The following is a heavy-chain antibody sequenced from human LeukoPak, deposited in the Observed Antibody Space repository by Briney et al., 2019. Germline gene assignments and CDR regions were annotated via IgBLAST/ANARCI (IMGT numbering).Heavy chain of an antibody. CDR1: GYTFTVYY. CDR3: ARGSGRYSDAFDI. D-gene: IGHD1-26*01. J-gene: IGHJ3*02. CDR2: INPNSGGT. V-gene: IGHV1-2*02. Sequence: GASVKVSCKASGYTFTVYYMHWVRQAPGQGLEWMGWINPNSGGTNYAQNFQGRVTMTRDTSISTAYMELSRLRSDDTALYYCARGSGRYSDAFDIWGQGTMVTVSS.